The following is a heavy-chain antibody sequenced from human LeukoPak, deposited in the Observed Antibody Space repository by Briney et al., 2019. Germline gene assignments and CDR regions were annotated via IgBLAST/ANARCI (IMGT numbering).Heavy chain of an antibody. D-gene: IGHD1-1*01. CDR1: GFTFSNAW. J-gene: IGHJ4*02. CDR2: IKSKTDGGTT. V-gene: IGHV3-15*01. CDR3: TTTPMEN. Sequence: GGSLRLSCAASGFTFSNAWRSGVRRAPGKGREWVVRIKSKTDGGTTDYAASVKGRFTISRDDSKNTLYLQMNSLKTEDTAVYYCTTTPMENWGQGTLVTVSS.